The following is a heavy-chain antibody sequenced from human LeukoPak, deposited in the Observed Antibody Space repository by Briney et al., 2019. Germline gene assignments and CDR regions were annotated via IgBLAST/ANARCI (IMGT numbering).Heavy chain of an antibody. D-gene: IGHD6-19*01. CDR3: ARIPLSGWVNDH. J-gene: IGHJ4*02. CDR2: ISSDGSST. CDR1: GFTFSSHW. Sequence: GGSLRLSCAASGFTFSSHWMHWVRQAPGKGLVWVTRISSDGSSTSYADSVKGRFTISRDNAKNTLYLQMSSLRAEDTAMYYCARIPLSGWVNDHWGQGTLVTVSS. V-gene: IGHV3-74*01.